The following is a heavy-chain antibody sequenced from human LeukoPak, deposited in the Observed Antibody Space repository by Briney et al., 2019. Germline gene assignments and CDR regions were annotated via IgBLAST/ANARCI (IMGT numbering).Heavy chain of an antibody. CDR2: INPNSGVT. J-gene: IGHJ4*02. Sequence: ASVKVSCKASGYTFTGYYMHWVRQAPGQGLEWMGWINPNSGVTNYAQKFQGRVTVTRDTSISTAYMELRRLTSDDTAVYYCGRDGSSFIDYWGQGTLVTVSS. CDR1: GYTFTGYY. D-gene: IGHD6-13*01. V-gene: IGHV1-2*02. CDR3: GRDGSSFIDY.